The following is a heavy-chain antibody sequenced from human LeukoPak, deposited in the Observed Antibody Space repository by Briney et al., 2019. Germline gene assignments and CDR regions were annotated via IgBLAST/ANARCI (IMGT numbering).Heavy chain of an antibody. CDR2: ISAYNGNT. D-gene: IGHD2-15*01. CDR3: ARRYCSGDRCYFVDY. Sequence: ASVKVSCKASSYTFTSYGISWVRQAPGQGLEWMGWISAYNGNTKYAKKFQGRVTMTTDTSTSTAHMELRSLRSDDTAVYYCARRYCSGDRCYFVDYWGQGTLVTVSS. V-gene: IGHV1-18*01. J-gene: IGHJ4*02. CDR1: SYTFTSYG.